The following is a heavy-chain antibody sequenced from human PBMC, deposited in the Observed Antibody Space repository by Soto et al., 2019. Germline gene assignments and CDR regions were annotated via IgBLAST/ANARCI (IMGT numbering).Heavy chain of an antibody. CDR1: GGTFSSYA. V-gene: IGHV1-69*01. Sequence: QVQLVQSGAEVKKPGSSVKVSCKASGGTFSSYAISWVRQAPGQGLEWMGGIIPIFGTANYAQKVQGRVTITADESTSTADMERSSRRSEDTAVYYCAREPPDPLLGCSGSYSNWGQGTLVTVSS. J-gene: IGHJ4*02. CDR2: IIPIFGTA. CDR3: AREPPDPLLGCSGSYSN. D-gene: IGHD1-26*01.